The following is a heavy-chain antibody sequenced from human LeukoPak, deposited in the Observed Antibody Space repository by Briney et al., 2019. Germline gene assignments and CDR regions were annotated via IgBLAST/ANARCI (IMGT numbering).Heavy chain of an antibody. CDR2: INPNSGGT. CDR3: ARGHGYSSSWGDY. J-gene: IGHJ4*02. D-gene: IGHD6-13*01. Sequence: ASVKVSCKASGYTFTGYYMHWVRHAPGQGLEWMGWINPNSGGTNYAQKFQGRVTMTRDTSISTAYMELSRLRSDDTAVYYCARGHGYSSSWGDYWGQGTLVTVSS. CDR1: GYTFTGYY. V-gene: IGHV1-2*02.